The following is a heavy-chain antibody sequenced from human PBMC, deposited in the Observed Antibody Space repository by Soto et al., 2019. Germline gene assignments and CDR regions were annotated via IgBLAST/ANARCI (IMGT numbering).Heavy chain of an antibody. J-gene: IGHJ4*02. CDR3: ARAPDYGGNYFDY. CDR2: IWYDGRNK. D-gene: IGHD4-17*01. CDR1: GFTFISHG. Sequence: QVQLVESGGGAVQPGRSLRLSCAASGFTFISHGMHWVRQAPGKGLEWVAVIWYDGRNKYYGESVKGRFIISRDKSEKTVYLQMNSLRAEDTAVYYCARAPDYGGNYFDYWGQGTLVTVSS. V-gene: IGHV3-33*01.